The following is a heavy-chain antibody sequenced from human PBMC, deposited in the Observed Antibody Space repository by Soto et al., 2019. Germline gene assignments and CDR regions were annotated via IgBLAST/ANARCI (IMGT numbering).Heavy chain of an antibody. V-gene: IGHV4-59*01. Sequence: SETLSLTCTVSGGSISSYYWSWIRQPPGKGLEWIGYIYYSGSTNYNPSLKSRVTISVDTSKNQFSLKLSSVTAADTAVYYCARLVYCSGGSCYKPAAYFDYWGQATLVTVSS. CDR1: GGSISSYY. CDR2: IYYSGST. J-gene: IGHJ4*02. D-gene: IGHD2-15*01. CDR3: ARLVYCSGGSCYKPAAYFDY.